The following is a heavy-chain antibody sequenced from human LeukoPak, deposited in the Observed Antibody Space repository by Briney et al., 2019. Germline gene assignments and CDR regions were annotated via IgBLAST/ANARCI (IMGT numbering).Heavy chain of an antibody. D-gene: IGHD6-13*01. V-gene: IGHV4-61*01. CDR2: IYYSGST. CDR3: ARDGGYSSSWYANDY. CDR1: NYSISSGYY. J-gene: IGHJ4*02. Sequence: SETLSLTCTVSNYSISSGYYWGWIRQPPGKGLEWIGYIYYSGSTNYNPSLKSRVTISVDTSKNQFSLKLSSVTAADTAVYYCARDGGYSSSWYANDYWGQGTLVTVSS.